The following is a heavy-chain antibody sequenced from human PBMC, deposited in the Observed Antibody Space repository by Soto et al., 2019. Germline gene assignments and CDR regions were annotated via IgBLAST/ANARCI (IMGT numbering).Heavy chain of an antibody. CDR2: IIPIFARS. Sequence: QVSLVQSGAETRKPGSSVNVSCKASGGVFNAYAFSWVRLTPGQGLEWIGGIIPIFARSNYAHKFQDRVTITANKDITTVDMALTNLTSDDTAMYFCARIVWGQGIKTECYYRTYWGQGTLVTVSS. V-gene: IGHV1-69*06. CDR3: ARIVWGQGIKTECYYRTY. D-gene: IGHD3-16*01. J-gene: IGHJ4*02. CDR1: GGVFNAYA.